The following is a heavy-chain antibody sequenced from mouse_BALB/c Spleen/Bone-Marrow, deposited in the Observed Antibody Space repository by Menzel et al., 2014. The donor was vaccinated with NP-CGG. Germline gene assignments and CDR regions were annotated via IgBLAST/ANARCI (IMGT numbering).Heavy chain of an antibody. V-gene: IGHV14-3*02. CDR1: GFNIKDTY. J-gene: IGHJ1*01. Sequence: EVHLEESGAELVKPGASVKLSCTASGFNIKDTYMHWVKQRPEQGLEWIGRIDPANGNTKYDPKFQGKATITADTSSNTSFLQLSILTSEDTAFYYCVSYNYCWYFDFWGEGTTVTVSS. CDR2: IDPANGNT. D-gene: IGHD2-12*01. CDR3: VSYNYCWYFDF.